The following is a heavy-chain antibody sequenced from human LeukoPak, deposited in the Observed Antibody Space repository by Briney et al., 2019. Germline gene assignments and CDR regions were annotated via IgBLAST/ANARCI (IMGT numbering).Heavy chain of an antibody. V-gene: IGHV1-18*01. CDR2: ISAYNGNT. CDR3: ARDGYNWNDPTIHFDY. J-gene: IGHJ4*02. CDR1: GYTFTSYG. D-gene: IGHD1-1*01. Sequence: PVASVKVSCKASGYTFTSYGISWVRQAPGQGLEWMGWISAYNGNTNYAQKLQGRVTMTTDTSTSTAYMELRSLRSDDTAVYYCARDGYNWNDPTIHFDYWGQGTLVTVSS.